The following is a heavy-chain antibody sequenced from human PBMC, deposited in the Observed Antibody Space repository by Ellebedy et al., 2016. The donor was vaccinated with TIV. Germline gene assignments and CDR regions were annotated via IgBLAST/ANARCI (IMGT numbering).Heavy chain of an antibody. V-gene: IGHV1-24*01. CDR2: FDPEDGET. CDR1: GYTFTGYY. CDR3: ARVGRYSGSLPDY. J-gene: IGHJ4*02. D-gene: IGHD1-26*01. Sequence: ASVKVSCKASGYTFTGYYMHWVRQAPGKGLEWMGGFDPEDGETIYAQKFQGRVTMTTDTSTSTAYMELRSLRSDDTAVYYCARVGRYSGSLPDYWGQGTLVTVSS.